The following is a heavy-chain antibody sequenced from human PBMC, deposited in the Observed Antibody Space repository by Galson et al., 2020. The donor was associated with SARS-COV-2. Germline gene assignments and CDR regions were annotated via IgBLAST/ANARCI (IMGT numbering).Heavy chain of an antibody. J-gene: IGHJ4*02. V-gene: IGHV4-39*07. CDR1: SGSISTSNYY. D-gene: IGHD6-6*01. Sequence: SETLSLTCTLSSGSISTSNYYWGWIRQPPGTGLEWIGSFYYGGDTYYNPSLQSRVTISPGTSENQFSLKLRSVTAADTAIYYCARDYSSSSGADFWGQGTLVTVSS. CDR2: FYYGGDT. CDR3: ARDYSSSSGADF.